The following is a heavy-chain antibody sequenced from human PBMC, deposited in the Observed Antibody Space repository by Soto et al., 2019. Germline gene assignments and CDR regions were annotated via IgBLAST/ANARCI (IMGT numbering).Heavy chain of an antibody. CDR1: GFTFSSYA. Sequence: GGSLRLSCAVSGFTFSSYAMNWVRQAPGKGLEWLSLISGRDGRKYYADSVRGRFAISRDNFKNILYLEMSSLRAEDAAIYYCAKDSSGWPTYFDYWGQGTLVTVSS. CDR3: AKDSSGWPTYFDY. CDR2: ISGRDGRK. V-gene: IGHV3-23*01. J-gene: IGHJ4*02. D-gene: IGHD6-19*01.